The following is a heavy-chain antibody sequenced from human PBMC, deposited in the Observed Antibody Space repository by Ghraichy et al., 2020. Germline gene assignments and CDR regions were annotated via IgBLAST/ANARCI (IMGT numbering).Heavy chain of an antibody. D-gene: IGHD5-24*01. CDR3: VKDLQEMSTINYGAFDI. V-gene: IGHV3-9*01. CDR1: GFTFDDYT. Sequence: GGSLRLSCAATGFTFDDYTMHWVRQAPGKGLEWVSGISSNGGAIGYADSVKGRFTISRDNAKNSLYLQMNSLRAEDTALYYCVKDLQEMSTINYGAFDIWGQGTMITVSS. J-gene: IGHJ3*02. CDR2: ISSNGGAI.